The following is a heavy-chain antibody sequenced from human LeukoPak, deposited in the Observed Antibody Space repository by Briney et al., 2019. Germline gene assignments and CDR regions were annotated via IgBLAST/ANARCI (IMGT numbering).Heavy chain of an antibody. CDR3: ARLRVGATPFDY. V-gene: IGHV1-18*01. Sequence: GESLKISCKGSGYTFTSYGISWVRQAPGQGLEWMGWISAYNGNTNYAQKLQGRVTMTTDTSTSTAYMELRSLRSDDTAVYYCARLRVGATPFDYWGQGTLVTVSS. D-gene: IGHD1-26*01. CDR1: GYTFTSYG. J-gene: IGHJ4*02. CDR2: ISAYNGNT.